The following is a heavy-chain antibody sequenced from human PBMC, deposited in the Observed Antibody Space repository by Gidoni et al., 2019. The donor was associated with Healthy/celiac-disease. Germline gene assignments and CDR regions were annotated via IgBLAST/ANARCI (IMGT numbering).Heavy chain of an antibody. CDR1: GGSIRSYD. CDR3: ARWLTYYYDSSGYHDAFDI. J-gene: IGHJ3*02. CDR2: IYYSGST. Sequence: QVQLQESGPGLVKPSETLSLTCTVPGGSIRSYDGSWIRQPPGKGLEWIGYIYYSGSTNYNPSLKSRVTISVDTSKNQFSLKLSSVTAADTAVYYCARWLTYYYDSSGYHDAFDIWGQGTMVTVSS. D-gene: IGHD3-22*01. V-gene: IGHV4-59*01.